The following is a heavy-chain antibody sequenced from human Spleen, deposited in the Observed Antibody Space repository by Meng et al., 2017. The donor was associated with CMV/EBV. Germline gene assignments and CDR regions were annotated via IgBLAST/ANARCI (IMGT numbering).Heavy chain of an antibody. CDR3: ARDGGGGIN. Sequence: LSLPCTVSGGSMSNYYWSWLRQPPGKGLEWVGYIYYSGTTNYNPSLKSRVTMSVDTSKSQFSLKLTSVTAADTAVYYCARDGGGGINWGQGTLVTVSS. V-gene: IGHV4-59*01. D-gene: IGHD3-16*01. J-gene: IGHJ4*02. CDR2: IYYSGTT. CDR1: GGSMSNYY.